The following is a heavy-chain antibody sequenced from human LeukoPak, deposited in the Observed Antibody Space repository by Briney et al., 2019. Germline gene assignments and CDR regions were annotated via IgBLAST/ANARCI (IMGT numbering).Heavy chain of an antibody. Sequence: VASVKVSCKTSGYTFTGYYIHWVRQASGQGLEWVAWINPNSGGTKYSQQFQGRVTLTRDTSISTAYMELSRLRSDDTAVYYCARDFRMVVVAATGSDYWGQGTLVTVSS. V-gene: IGHV1-2*02. CDR1: GYTFTGYY. D-gene: IGHD2-15*01. J-gene: IGHJ4*02. CDR2: INPNSGGT. CDR3: ARDFRMVVVAATGSDY.